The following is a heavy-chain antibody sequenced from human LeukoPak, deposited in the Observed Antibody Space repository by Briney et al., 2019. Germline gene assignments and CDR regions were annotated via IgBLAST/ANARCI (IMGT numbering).Heavy chain of an antibody. Sequence: QPGGSLRLSCAASGFTVSANYMSWVRQAPGKGLEWVSVIYSTGSTFYADSVKGRFTISRDNSKNTLSLQMNSLRAEDTAVYYCAGSLAYCGGDCRLGDYWGQGTLVTVSS. J-gene: IGHJ4*02. CDR3: AGSLAYCGGDCRLGDY. CDR1: GFTVSANY. V-gene: IGHV3-66*01. D-gene: IGHD2-21*02. CDR2: IYSTGST.